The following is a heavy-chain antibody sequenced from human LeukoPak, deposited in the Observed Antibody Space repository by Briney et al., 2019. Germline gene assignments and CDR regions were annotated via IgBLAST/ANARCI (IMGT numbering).Heavy chain of an antibody. J-gene: IGHJ4*02. CDR3: ARDTYCTSGVCYLDY. Sequence: TPSETLSLTCAVSGYSISSGYYWGWIRQPPGKGLEWIGSISHSGSTYYNPSLKSRVTILVDTSKNQFSLKLNSVTAADTAVYYCARDTYCTSGVCYLDYWGQGALVTVSS. CDR1: GYSISSGYY. CDR2: ISHSGST. D-gene: IGHD2-8*01. V-gene: IGHV4-38-2*02.